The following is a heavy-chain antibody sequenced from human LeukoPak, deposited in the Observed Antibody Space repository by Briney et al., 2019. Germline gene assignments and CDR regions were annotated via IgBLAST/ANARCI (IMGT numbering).Heavy chain of an antibody. D-gene: IGHD3-10*01. CDR3: AREYFIQYYYGSGSYSQYPPDY. J-gene: IGHJ4*02. CDR1: GFTFSSYG. CDR2: RSYDGSNK. Sequence: GGSLRLSCAASGFTFSSYGMHWVRQAPGKGLEWVAVRSYDGSNKYYADSVKGRFTISRDNSKNTLYLQMNSLRAEDTAVYYCAREYFIQYYYGSGSYSQYPPDYWGQGTLVTVSS. V-gene: IGHV3-30*03.